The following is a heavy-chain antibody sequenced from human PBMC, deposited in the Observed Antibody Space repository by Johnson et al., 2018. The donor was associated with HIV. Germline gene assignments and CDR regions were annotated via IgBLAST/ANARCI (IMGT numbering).Heavy chain of an antibody. D-gene: IGHD6-13*01. V-gene: IGHV3-9*01. CDR2: ISWNSGSI. J-gene: IGHJ3*02. Sequence: VQLVESGGGLVQPGRSLRLSCAASGFTFDDYAMHWVRQAPGKGLEWVSGISWNSGSIGYADSVTGRFTISRDNAKNSLYLQMNSLRAEDTALYYCAKGGGQQLAHAFDIWGQGTMVTVSS. CDR3: AKGGGQQLAHAFDI. CDR1: GFTFDDYA.